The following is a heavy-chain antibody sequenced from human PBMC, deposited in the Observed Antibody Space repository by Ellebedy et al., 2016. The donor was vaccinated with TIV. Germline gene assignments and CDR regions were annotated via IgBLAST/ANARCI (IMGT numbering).Heavy chain of an antibody. J-gene: IGHJ3*02. CDR2: INSDGSSK. V-gene: IGHV3-74*01. D-gene: IGHD2-2*01. CDR3: ASHCSRTSCYPYDPDAFDI. CDR1: GLTFISYW. Sequence: PGGSLRLSCAASGLTFISYWMPWVRHSPGKGLVWVSRINSDGSSKSYADSVKGRFTISRDNAKNTLYLQMNSLRAEDTAVYYCASHCSRTSCYPYDPDAFDIWGQGTMVTVSS.